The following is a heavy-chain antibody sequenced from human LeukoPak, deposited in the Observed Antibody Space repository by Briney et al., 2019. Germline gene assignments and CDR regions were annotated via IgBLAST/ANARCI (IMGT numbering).Heavy chain of an antibody. D-gene: IGHD3-10*01. CDR1: GFTFGSQV. Sequence: GGSLRLSCAASGFTFGSQVMRWVRQAPGKGLEWVSTISAGGATFYADSVRGRFTISRDNSKNTLYLQMNSLRAEDTAVYYCAKDPEGVIITYYFDYWGQGTLVTVSS. V-gene: IGHV3-23*01. CDR3: AKDPEGVIITYYFDY. CDR2: ISAGGAT. J-gene: IGHJ4*02.